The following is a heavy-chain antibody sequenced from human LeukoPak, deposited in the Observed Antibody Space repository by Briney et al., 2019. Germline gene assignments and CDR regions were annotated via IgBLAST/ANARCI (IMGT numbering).Heavy chain of an antibody. D-gene: IGHD6-13*01. V-gene: IGHV3-7*03. Sequence: PGGSLRLSCAASGFTFSSYWMSWVRQGPGKGLEWVANIKQDGSEKYYVDSVKGRFTISRDNAKNSLYLQMNSLRAEDTAVYYCASPGIAAALDAFDIWGQGTMVTVSS. J-gene: IGHJ3*02. CDR3: ASPGIAAALDAFDI. CDR1: GFTFSSYW. CDR2: IKQDGSEK.